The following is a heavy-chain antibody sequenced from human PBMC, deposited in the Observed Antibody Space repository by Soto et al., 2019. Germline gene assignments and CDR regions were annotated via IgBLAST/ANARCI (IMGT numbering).Heavy chain of an antibody. D-gene: IGHD2-2*01. J-gene: IGHJ4*02. CDR2: ISGSGGST. Sequence: PGGSLRVSCAASGFTFSSYAMSWVRQAPGKGLEWVSAISGSGGSTYYADSVKGRFTISRDNSKNTLYLQMNSLRAEDTAVYYCAKLPGVPDHPGPFDYWGQGTLDTVSS. V-gene: IGHV3-23*01. CDR1: GFTFSSYA. CDR3: AKLPGVPDHPGPFDY.